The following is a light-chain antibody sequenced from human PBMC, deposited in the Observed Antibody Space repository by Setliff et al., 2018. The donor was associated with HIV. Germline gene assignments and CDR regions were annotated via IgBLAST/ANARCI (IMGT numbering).Light chain of an antibody. J-gene: IGLJ2*01. CDR2: KNN. Sequence: QSVLPQPPSASGTPGQRVNISCSGSTSNIGSNFVYWYQQFPGTAPRVVIYKNNQRPSGVPDRFSGSKSGTSASLAISGLRSEDDATYYCASWDDSLSGRVFGGGTKVTVL. V-gene: IGLV1-47*01. CDR3: ASWDDSLSGRV. CDR1: TSNIGSNF.